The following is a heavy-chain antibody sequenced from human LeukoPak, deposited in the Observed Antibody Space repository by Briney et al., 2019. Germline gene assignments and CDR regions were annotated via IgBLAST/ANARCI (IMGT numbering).Heavy chain of an antibody. V-gene: IGHV3-48*01. CDR2: ISSSSSTI. J-gene: IGHJ4*02. CDR1: GFTFSSYT. CDR3: ARGGYCSSTSCPKPKYFDY. D-gene: IGHD2-2*01. Sequence: GGSLRLSCAASGFTFSSYTMNWVRQAPGKGLEWVSYISSSSSTIYYADSVKGRFTISRDNAKNSLYLHMNSLRVEDTAVYYCARGGYCSSTSCPKPKYFDYWGQGNLVTVSS.